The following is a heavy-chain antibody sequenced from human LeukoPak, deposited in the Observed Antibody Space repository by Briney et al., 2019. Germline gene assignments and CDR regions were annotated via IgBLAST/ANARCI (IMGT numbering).Heavy chain of an antibody. CDR1: GFTFSSYT. J-gene: IGHJ4*02. V-gene: IGHV3-21*01. Sequence: PGGSLRLSCAASGFTFSSYTMNWVRQAPGKGLEWVSSISSTSGYKYYADSVKGRFTISRDNAKNSLYLQMNSLRAEDTAVYYCVRGTAATTTFDYWGQGTLVTVSS. D-gene: IGHD2-15*01. CDR3: VRGTAATTTFDY. CDR2: ISSTSGYK.